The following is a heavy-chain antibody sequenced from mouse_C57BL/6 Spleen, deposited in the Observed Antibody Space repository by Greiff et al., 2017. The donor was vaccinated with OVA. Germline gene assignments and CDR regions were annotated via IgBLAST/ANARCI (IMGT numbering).Heavy chain of an antibody. V-gene: IGHV1-81*01. Sequence: QVQLQQSGAELARPGASVKLSCKASGYTFTSYGISWVKQRTGQGLEWIGEIYPRSGNTYYNQKFKGKAILTADKSSSTAYMELRSLTSEDSAVYYCTRQGVTTRYFDVWGTGTTVTVSS. CDR3: TRQGVTTRYFDV. CDR1: GYTFTSYG. D-gene: IGHD2-2*01. CDR2: IYPRSGNT. J-gene: IGHJ1*03.